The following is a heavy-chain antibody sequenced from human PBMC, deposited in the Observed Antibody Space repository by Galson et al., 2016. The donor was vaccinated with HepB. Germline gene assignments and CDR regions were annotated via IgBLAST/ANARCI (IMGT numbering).Heavy chain of an antibody. J-gene: IGHJ4*02. D-gene: IGHD3-22*01. V-gene: IGHV3-23*01. CDR3: AKDLGMIGGPLDG. Sequence: SLRLSCAASGFPFNNFAMNWVRQAPGKGLEWVAFISADTETIRYADSVKGRFTISRDNSRNTVYLQMDSLRDGDRATYYCAKDLGMIGGPLDGWGQGTLVTVSS. CDR2: ISADTETI. CDR1: GFPFNNFA.